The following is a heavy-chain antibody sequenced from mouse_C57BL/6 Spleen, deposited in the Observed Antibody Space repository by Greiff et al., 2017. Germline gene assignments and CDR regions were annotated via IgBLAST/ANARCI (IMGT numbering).Heavy chain of an antibody. Sequence: QVQLQQPGAELVMPGASVKLSCKASGYTFTSYWMHWVKQRPGQGLEWIGEIDPSDSYTNYNQKFKGKSTLTVDKSSSPAYMQLSSLASEDSAVDYCARSIGPEDYAMDYWGQGTSVTVSS. V-gene: IGHV1-69*01. CDR1: GYTFTSYW. CDR3: ARSIGPEDYAMDY. CDR2: IDPSDSYT. J-gene: IGHJ4*01.